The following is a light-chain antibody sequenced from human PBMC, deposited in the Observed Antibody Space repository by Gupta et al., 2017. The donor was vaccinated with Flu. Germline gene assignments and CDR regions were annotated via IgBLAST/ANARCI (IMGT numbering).Light chain of an antibody. CDR3: AAEADSRSGWV. Sequence: PPNPPNTPGHRVTISSSGSSANVGSNYVYWYQQLPGSAPNLLIYSNSKRHSGVPDRFSGSKSGTSASLAITGLQAEDEADYYCAAEADSRSGWVFGGGTKLTVL. V-gene: IGLV1-47*02. CDR1: SANVGSNY. J-gene: IGLJ3*02. CDR2: SNS.